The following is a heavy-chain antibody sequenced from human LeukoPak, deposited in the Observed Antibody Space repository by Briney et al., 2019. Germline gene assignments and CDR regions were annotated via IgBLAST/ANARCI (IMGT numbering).Heavy chain of an antibody. CDR3: AKSPGSLGGN. CDR2: ISDNAYST. CDR1: GFTFSSYG. D-gene: IGHD3-10*01. J-gene: IGHJ4*02. Sequence: GGSLRLSCAASGFTFSSYGMSWVRQAPGKGLEWVSGISDNAYSTDYADSVKGRFTISRDNSKNTLYLQMNSLRAEDTAVYYCAKSPGSLGGNWGQGTLVTVSS. V-gene: IGHV3-23*01.